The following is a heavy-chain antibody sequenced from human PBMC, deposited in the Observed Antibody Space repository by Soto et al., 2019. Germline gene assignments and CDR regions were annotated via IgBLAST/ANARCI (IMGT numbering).Heavy chain of an antibody. V-gene: IGHV1-69*06. Sequence: GASVKVSCKASGGTFSSYAISWVRQAPGQGLEWMGGIIPIFGTANYAQKFQGRVTSTADKSTSTAYMELSSLRSEDTAVYYCARGRPPYYYDSSGYYYDYWGQGTLVTVSS. CDR3: ARGRPPYYYDSSGYYYDY. CDR1: GGTFSSYA. J-gene: IGHJ4*02. D-gene: IGHD3-22*01. CDR2: IIPIFGTA.